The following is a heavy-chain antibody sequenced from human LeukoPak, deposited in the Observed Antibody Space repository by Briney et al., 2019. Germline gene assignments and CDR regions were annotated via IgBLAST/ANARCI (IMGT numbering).Heavy chain of an antibody. D-gene: IGHD3-22*01. V-gene: IGHV3-15*01. CDR2: VKTKSDGGTR. Sequence: PGGSLRLSCGASGFTFTYAWMNWVRQAPGKVLEWVARVKTKSDGGTRDYAASVKGRFTVSRDDSKSTLYLQMNNLRTEDTAVYYCARARVITFGYFDYWGQGTLVTVSS. J-gene: IGHJ4*02. CDR1: GFTFTYAW. CDR3: ARARVITFGYFDY.